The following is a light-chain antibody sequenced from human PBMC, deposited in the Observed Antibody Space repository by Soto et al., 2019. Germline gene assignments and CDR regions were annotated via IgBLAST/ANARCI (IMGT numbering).Light chain of an antibody. J-gene: IGLJ2*01. CDR3: CSYAAGGTVI. Sequence: QSVLTQPASVSGSPGQSITIPCTGTSSDIGSYNLVSWYQQHPGKAPKLMIFEANQRPSGVSNRFSGSKSGNTASLTVSGLQAEDEADYYCCSYAAGGTVIFGGGTKLTVL. CDR2: EAN. V-gene: IGLV2-23*01. CDR1: SSDIGSYNL.